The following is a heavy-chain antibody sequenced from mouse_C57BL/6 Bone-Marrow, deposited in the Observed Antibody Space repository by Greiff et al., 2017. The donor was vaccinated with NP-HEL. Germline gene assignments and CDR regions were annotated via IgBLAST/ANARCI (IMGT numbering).Heavy chain of an antibody. CDR1: GYTFTSSG. CDR3: ARPNYGSSFYWYCDV. V-gene: IGHV1-81*01. D-gene: IGHD1-1*01. CDR2: IYPRSGNT. Sequence: QVQLQQSGAELARPGASVKLSCKASGYTFTSSGISWVKQRTGQGLEWIGEIYPRSGNTYYNEKFKGKATLTADKSSSTAYMELRSLTSEDSAVYFCARPNYGSSFYWYCDVWGTGTTVTVSS. J-gene: IGHJ1*03.